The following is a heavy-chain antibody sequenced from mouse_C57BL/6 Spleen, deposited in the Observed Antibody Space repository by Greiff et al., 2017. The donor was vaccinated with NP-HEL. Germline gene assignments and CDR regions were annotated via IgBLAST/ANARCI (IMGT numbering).Heavy chain of an antibody. D-gene: IGHD2-10*01. CDR2: IDPSDSYT. CDR1: GYTFTSYW. J-gene: IGHJ1*03. CDR3: ARSYYGRRYFDV. Sequence: QVQLQQPGAELVRPGTSVKLSCKASGYTFTSYWMHWVKQRPGQGLEWIGVIDPSDSYTNYNQKFKGKATLTVDTYSSTAYMQLSSLTSEDSAVYYCARSYYGRRYFDVWGTGTTVTVSS. V-gene: IGHV1-59*01.